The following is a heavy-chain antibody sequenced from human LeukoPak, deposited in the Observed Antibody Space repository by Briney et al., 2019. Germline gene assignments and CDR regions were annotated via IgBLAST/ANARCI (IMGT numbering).Heavy chain of an antibody. J-gene: IGHJ4*02. CDR2: IYYSGST. CDR1: GGSISSYY. D-gene: IGHD5-24*01. CDR3: ARVSKMATITPLFDY. V-gene: IGHV4-59*01. Sequence: SETLSLTCTVSGGSISSYYWSWIRQPPGKGLEWIGYIYYSGSTNYNPSLKSRVTISVDTSKTQFSLELSSVTAADTAVYYCARVSKMATITPLFDYWGQGTLVTVSS.